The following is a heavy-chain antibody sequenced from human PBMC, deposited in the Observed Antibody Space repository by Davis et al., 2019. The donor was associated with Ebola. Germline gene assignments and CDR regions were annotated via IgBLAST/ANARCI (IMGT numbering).Heavy chain of an antibody. V-gene: IGHV3-30*03. Sequence: GGSLRLSCAASGFTFSSYGMHWVRQAPGKGLEWVAVISYDGSNKYYADSVKGRFTISRDNSKNTLYLQMNSLRAEDTAVYYCARDSGCSGGSCPYFYYGMDVWGQGTTVTVSS. J-gene: IGHJ6*02. CDR1: GFTFSSYG. CDR2: ISYDGSNK. D-gene: IGHD2-15*01. CDR3: ARDSGCSGGSCPYFYYGMDV.